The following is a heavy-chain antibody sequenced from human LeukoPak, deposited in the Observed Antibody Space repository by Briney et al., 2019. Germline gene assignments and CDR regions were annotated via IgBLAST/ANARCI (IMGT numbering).Heavy chain of an antibody. Sequence: GSLRLSCAASGFTFSNYAMSWVRQAPGKGLEWLSGVSPPGGGTYYADSVKGRFTISRDDSKNTLSLQMNSLRVEDTAVYYCARDLAWGAFDYWGQGTLVTVSS. CDR2: VSPPGGGT. J-gene: IGHJ4*02. CDR3: ARDLAWGAFDY. V-gene: IGHV3-23*01. CDR1: GFTFSNYA. D-gene: IGHD7-27*01.